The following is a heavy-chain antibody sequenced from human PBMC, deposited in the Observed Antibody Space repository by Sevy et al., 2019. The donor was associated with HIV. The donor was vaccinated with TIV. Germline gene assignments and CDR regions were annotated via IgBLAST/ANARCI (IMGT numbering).Heavy chain of an antibody. CDR2: ISDTGTST. CDR3: AKFAGDFPHFDF. V-gene: IGHV3-23*01. Sequence: GGSLRLSCAASGFTFSTYSMTWVRQAPRKGLEWVSAISDTGTSTYYTDSVEDRFTISRDNSKSTLFLHMNSLRAEDTALYYCAKFAGDFPHFDFWGLGTLVTVSS. CDR1: GFTFSTYS. J-gene: IGHJ4*02. D-gene: IGHD7-27*01.